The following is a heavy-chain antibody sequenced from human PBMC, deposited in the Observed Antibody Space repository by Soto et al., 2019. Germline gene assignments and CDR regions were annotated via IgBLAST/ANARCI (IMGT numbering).Heavy chain of an antibody. CDR3: ARLSGYDSSGYYRYYYGMDV. V-gene: IGHV4-34*01. Sequence: SETLSLTCAVYGGSFSGYYWSWIRQPPGKGLEWIGEINHSGSTNYNPSLKSRVTISVDTSKNQFSLKLSSVAAADTAVYYCARLSGYDSSGYYRYYYGMDVWGQGTTVTVS. CDR2: INHSGST. CDR1: GGSFSGYY. D-gene: IGHD3-22*01. J-gene: IGHJ6*02.